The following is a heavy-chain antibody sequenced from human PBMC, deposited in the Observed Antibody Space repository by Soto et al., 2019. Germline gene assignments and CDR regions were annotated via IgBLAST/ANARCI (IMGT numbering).Heavy chain of an antibody. CDR2: ISAYNGNT. Sequence: QVQLVQSGAEVKKPGASVKVSCKASGYTFTSYGISWVRQAPGQGLEWMGWISAYNGNTNYAQKLQGRVTMTTDTTTSTAYMELRSLRSDDTAVYYCARDGGDIVVVPAAIVRAFDIWGQGTMVTVSS. V-gene: IGHV1-18*01. CDR3: ARDGGDIVVVPAAIVRAFDI. J-gene: IGHJ3*02. CDR1: GYTFTSYG. D-gene: IGHD2-2*01.